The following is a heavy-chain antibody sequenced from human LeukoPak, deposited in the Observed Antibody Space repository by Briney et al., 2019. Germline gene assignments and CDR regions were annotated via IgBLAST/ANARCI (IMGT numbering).Heavy chain of an antibody. J-gene: IGHJ6*03. Sequence: PGGSLRLSCAASGFTFSDYYMSWIRQAPGKGLEWVSYISSSGSTIYYADSVKGRFTISRDNSKNTLYLQMNSLRAEDTAVYYCAKRGGAAYYYYYMDVWGKGTTVTISS. CDR3: AKRGGAAYYYYYMDV. CDR1: GFTFSDYY. V-gene: IGHV3-11*04. D-gene: IGHD3-16*01. CDR2: ISSSGSTI.